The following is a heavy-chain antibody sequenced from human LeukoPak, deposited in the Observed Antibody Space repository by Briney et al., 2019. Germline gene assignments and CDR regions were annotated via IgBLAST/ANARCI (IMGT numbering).Heavy chain of an antibody. J-gene: IGHJ5*02. Sequence: SETLSLTCAVYGGSFSGYYWSWSRQRPGKGLEWIGEINHSGSTNYNPSLKSRVTISVDTSKNQFSMKLSPVTAADTAVYYCATRAPRYCSSTSCYWGRASWFDPWGQGTLVTVSS. V-gene: IGHV4-34*01. CDR1: GGSFSGYY. D-gene: IGHD2-2*01. CDR3: ATRAPRYCSSTSCYWGRASWFDP. CDR2: INHSGST.